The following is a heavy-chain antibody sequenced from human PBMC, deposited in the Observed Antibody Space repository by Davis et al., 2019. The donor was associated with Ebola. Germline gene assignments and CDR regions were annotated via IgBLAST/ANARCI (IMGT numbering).Heavy chain of an antibody. D-gene: IGHD3-3*01. Sequence: GESLKISCAASGFTFSSYAMSWVRQAPGKGLEWVSYISSSSSTIYYADSVKGRFTISRDNAKNSLYLQMNSLRDEDTAVYYCARVVSGYGPPYYYGMDVWGQGTTVTVSS. V-gene: IGHV3-48*02. CDR1: GFTFSSYA. J-gene: IGHJ6*02. CDR3: ARVVSGYGPPYYYGMDV. CDR2: ISSSSSTI.